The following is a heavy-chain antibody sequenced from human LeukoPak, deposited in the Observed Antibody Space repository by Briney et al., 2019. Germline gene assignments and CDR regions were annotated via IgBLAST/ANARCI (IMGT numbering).Heavy chain of an antibody. J-gene: IGHJ4*02. Sequence: SETLSLTCAVSGGSISSGGYSWSWIRQPPGKGLEWIGYIYHSGSTYYNPSLKSRVTISVDRSKNQFSLKLSSVTAADTAVYYCASSSDSSGYYPEGWGQGTLVTVSS. V-gene: IGHV4-30-2*01. D-gene: IGHD3-22*01. CDR2: IYHSGST. CDR3: ASSSDSSGYYPEG. CDR1: GGSISSGGYS.